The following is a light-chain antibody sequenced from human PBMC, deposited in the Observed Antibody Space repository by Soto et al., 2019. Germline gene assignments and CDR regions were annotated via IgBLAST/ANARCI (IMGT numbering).Light chain of an antibody. V-gene: IGKV3-15*01. Sequence: EIMMTQSPATLSVSPGERATLSCRASHTVTSNLAWYQQKPGQAPRLLIYGASTRATGIPARFSGSGSGTEFTLTIYSLQSEDFVVYYCQQYNYWPRTFGQGTKVEIQ. J-gene: IGKJ1*01. CDR1: HTVTSN. CDR3: QQYNYWPRT. CDR2: GAS.